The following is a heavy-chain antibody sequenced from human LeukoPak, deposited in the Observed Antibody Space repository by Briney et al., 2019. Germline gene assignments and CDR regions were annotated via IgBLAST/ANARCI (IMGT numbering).Heavy chain of an antibody. V-gene: IGHV4-39*07. D-gene: IGHD6-13*01. CDR1: GGSISSSSYY. CDR3: ARDTEKLVQAFDI. J-gene: IGHJ3*02. Sequence: SETLSLTCTVSGGSISSSSYYWGWIRQPPGKGLEWIGSIYYSRSTYCNPSLKSRVTISVDTSKNQFSLKLSSVTAADTAVYYCARDTEKLVQAFDIWGQGTMVTVSS. CDR2: IYYSRST.